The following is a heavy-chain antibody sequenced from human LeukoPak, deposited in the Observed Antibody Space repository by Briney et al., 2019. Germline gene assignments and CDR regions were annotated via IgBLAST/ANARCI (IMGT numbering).Heavy chain of an antibody. V-gene: IGHV4-30-2*01. Sequence: SETLSLTCAVSGXSISGGGSSWTWIRQPPGKGLEWIGYIYHSGSTYYNPSLKSRVTISVDRSKNQFSLKLSSVTAADTAVYYCARVSSGGYFDYWGQGTLVSVSS. CDR3: ARVSSGGYFDY. CDR2: IYHSGST. J-gene: IGHJ4*02. D-gene: IGHD3-16*01. CDR1: GXSISGGGSS.